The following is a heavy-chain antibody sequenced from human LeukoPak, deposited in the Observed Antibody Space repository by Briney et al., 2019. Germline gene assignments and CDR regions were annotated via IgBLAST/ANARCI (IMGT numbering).Heavy chain of an antibody. CDR2: IYYSGNT. CDR3: AREYDFWSSYFYTDY. V-gene: IGHV4-30-2*03. Sequence: SETLSLTCTVSGDSISSGGYYWNWIRQPPGKGLEWIGSIYYSGNTYYNPSLKSRVTISVDTSKNQFSLKLSSVTAADTAVYYCAREYDFWSSYFYTDYWGQGTLVTVSS. CDR1: GDSISSGGYY. J-gene: IGHJ4*02. D-gene: IGHD3-3*01.